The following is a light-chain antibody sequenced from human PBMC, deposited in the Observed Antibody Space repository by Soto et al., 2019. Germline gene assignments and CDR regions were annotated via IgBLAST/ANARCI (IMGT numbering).Light chain of an antibody. CDR1: SSDVGGYNY. Sequence: QSVLTQPASVSGSPGQSITISCTGTSSDVGGYNYVSWYQQHPGKAPKLMIYDVSNRPSGVSNLFSGSKSGNTASLTISGLQAVYEADYYCNSYTSSSTRYVFGTWTKVTVL. J-gene: IGLJ1*01. CDR2: DVS. V-gene: IGLV2-14*01. CDR3: NSYTSSSTRYV.